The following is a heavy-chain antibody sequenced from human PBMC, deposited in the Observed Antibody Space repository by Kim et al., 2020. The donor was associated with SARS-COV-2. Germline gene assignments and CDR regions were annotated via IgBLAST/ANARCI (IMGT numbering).Heavy chain of an antibody. CDR3: ASVYGDYVRPYYYYGMDV. V-gene: IGHV3-7*01. D-gene: IGHD4-17*01. CDR2: IKQDGSEK. J-gene: IGHJ6*02. CDR1: GFTFSSYW. Sequence: GGSLRLSCAASGFTFSSYWMSWVRQAPGKGLEWVANIKQDGSEKYYVDPVKGRFTISRDNAKNSLYLQMNSLRAEDTAVYYCASVYGDYVRPYYYYGMDVWGQGTTVTVSS.